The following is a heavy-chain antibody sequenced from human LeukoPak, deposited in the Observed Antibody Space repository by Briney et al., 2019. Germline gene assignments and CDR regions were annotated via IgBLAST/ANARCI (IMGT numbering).Heavy chain of an antibody. CDR3: ARLQTYYDFWSGYYSPGRFDY. CDR2: IYYSGST. J-gene: IGHJ4*02. V-gene: IGHV4-39*01. D-gene: IGHD3-3*01. CDR1: GGSISSGGFW. Sequence: SETLSLTCTVSGGSISSGGFWWSCIRQHPGKGLEWIGSIYYSGSTYYNPSLKSRVTISVDTSKNQFSLKLSSVTAADTAVYYCARLQTYYDFWSGYYSPGRFDYWGQGTLVTVSS.